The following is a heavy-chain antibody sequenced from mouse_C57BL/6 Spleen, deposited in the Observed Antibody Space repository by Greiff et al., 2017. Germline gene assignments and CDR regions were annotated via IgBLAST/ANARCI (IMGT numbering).Heavy chain of an antibody. CDR3: ARGDYYYSNPPLPFAD. D-gene: IGHD2-5*01. J-gene: IGHJ3*01. CDR2: ISSGSSTI. V-gene: IGHV5-17*01. Sequence: EVMLVESGGGLVKPGGSLKLSCAASGFTFSDYGLPWVRQAPEQGLEWVAYISSGSSTIYYADTVKGRFTISRDNATNTLFLQMTSLRSDDTAMYYCARGDYYYSNPPLPFADWGQGTLVTVSA. CDR1: GFTFSDYG.